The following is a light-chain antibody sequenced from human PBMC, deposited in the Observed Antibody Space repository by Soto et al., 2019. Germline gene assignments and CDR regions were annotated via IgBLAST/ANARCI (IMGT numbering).Light chain of an antibody. CDR2: DAS. CDR3: QEYNTYSRT. J-gene: IGKJ1*01. Sequence: DIQLTQSPSSLSASVVDRVTITCRASQSISSWLAWYQQKPGKAPKLLIYDASSLESGVPSRFSGSGSGTEFTVTISSLQPDEFATYYCQEYNTYSRTFGHGSKVDI. V-gene: IGKV1-5*01. CDR1: QSISSW.